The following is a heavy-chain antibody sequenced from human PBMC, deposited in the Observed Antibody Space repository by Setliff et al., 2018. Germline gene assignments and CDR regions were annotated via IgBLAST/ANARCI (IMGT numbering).Heavy chain of an antibody. CDR3: ARREMATIVDYYYYGMDV. Sequence: SVKVSCKASGGTFISYAISWVRQAPGQGLQWMGGIIPILGIANYAQKFQGRVTITADKSTSTAYMELSSLRSEDTAVYYCARREMATIVDYYYYGMDVWGQGTTVTVSS. J-gene: IGHJ6*02. CDR1: GGTFISYA. CDR2: IIPILGIA. V-gene: IGHV1-69*10. D-gene: IGHD5-12*01.